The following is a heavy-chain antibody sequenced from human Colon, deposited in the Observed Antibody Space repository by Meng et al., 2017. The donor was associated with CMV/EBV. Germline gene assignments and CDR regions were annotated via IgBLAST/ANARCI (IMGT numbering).Heavy chain of an antibody. V-gene: IGHV3-30-3*01. Sequence: GGSLRLSCVASEFTFSNSDMHWVRQAPGKGLEWVAVISKDGSNKYYTDSVKGRFTLSRDNSKNKVYLQMDTLRAEDTAVYYCAKDRVYGMDVWGQGTTVTVSS. CDR2: ISKDGSNK. J-gene: IGHJ6*02. CDR1: EFTFSNSD. CDR3: AKDRVYGMDV.